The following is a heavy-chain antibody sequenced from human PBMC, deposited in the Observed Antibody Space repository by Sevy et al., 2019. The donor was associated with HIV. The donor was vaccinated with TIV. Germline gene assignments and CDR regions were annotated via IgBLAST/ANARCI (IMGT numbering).Heavy chain of an antibody. Sequence: GGSLRLSCIVSGFTFKSYAMHWVRQAPGKGLEWVTFIRNDGSTKYYTDSVRGRFTISRDNSKNTLYLQMNSLRGEDTAVYDCAKGPHPAVTTSYGFDVWGQGTTVTVSS. J-gene: IGHJ6*02. CDR3: AKGPHPAVTTSYGFDV. D-gene: IGHD4-17*01. CDR2: IRNDGSTK. CDR1: GFTFKSYA. V-gene: IGHV3-30*02.